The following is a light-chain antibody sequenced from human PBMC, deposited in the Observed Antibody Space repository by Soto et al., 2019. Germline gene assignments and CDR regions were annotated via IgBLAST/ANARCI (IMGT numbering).Light chain of an antibody. Sequence: EVVMTQSPGTLSVSTGEGATLSCRASHSVDSNLAWYQQKPGQAPRLLMYGAATRPSGIPDRFSGSGSGTEFTLTISSLQSEDFAVYYCQQYDSWPLTYGGGTKVEMK. CDR3: QQYDSWPLT. V-gene: IGKV3D-15*01. CDR1: HSVDSN. CDR2: GAA. J-gene: IGKJ4*01.